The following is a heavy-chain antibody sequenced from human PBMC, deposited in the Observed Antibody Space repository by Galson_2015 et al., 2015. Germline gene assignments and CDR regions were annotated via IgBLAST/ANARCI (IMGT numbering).Heavy chain of an antibody. D-gene: IGHD5-18*01. Sequence: SLRLSCAASGFTFSSYGMHWVRQAPGKGLEWVAVISYDGSNKYYADSVKGRFTISRDNSKNTLYLQMNSLRAEDTAVYYCARPRGYSYGYPLDYWGQGTLVTVSS. CDR1: GFTFSSYG. CDR3: ARPRGYSYGYPLDY. V-gene: IGHV3-30*03. CDR2: ISYDGSNK. J-gene: IGHJ4*02.